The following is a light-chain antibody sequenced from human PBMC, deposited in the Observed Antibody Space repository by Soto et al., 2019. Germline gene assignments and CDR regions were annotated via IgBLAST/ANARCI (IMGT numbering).Light chain of an antibody. CDR1: QSIIRW. CDR2: DAS. J-gene: IGKJ4*01. Sequence: DIQMTQSPSTLSASVGDRVTITCRASQSIIRWLAWYQQKPGKAPKLLIYDASSLESGVPSRFSGSGSGTEFTLTISSLQPDDFASYYCQQYNALFGGGTKVDIK. CDR3: QQYNAL. V-gene: IGKV1-5*01.